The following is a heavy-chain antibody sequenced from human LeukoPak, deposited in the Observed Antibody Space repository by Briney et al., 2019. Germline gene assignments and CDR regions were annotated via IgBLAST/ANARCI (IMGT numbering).Heavy chain of an antibody. J-gene: IGHJ4*02. CDR1: GFTFSSYG. Sequence: GGSLRLSCAASGFTFSSYGMHWVRQAPGKGLEWVAVISYDGSNKYYADSVKGRFTISRDNAKNSLYLQMNSLRAEDTAVYYCARGPYYYDSSGYYLTRAGGPVDYWGQGTLVTVSS. CDR3: ARGPYYYDSSGYYLTRAGGPVDY. D-gene: IGHD3-22*01. V-gene: IGHV3-30*03. CDR2: ISYDGSNK.